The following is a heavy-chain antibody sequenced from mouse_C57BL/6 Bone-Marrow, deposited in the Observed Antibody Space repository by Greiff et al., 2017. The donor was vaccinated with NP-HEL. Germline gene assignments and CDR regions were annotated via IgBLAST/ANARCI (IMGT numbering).Heavy chain of an antibody. D-gene: IGHD1-1*01. J-gene: IGHJ3*01. V-gene: IGHV3-6*01. CDR2: ISYDGSN. CDR1: GYSIISGYY. CDR3: AREGGYYGSPFAY. Sequence: EVQLVESGPGLVKPSQSLSLTCSVTGYSIISGYYWNWIRQFPGNELEWMAYISYDGSNNYNPSLKNRISITRDISKNQFFLKLTSVTTEDTATYYCAREGGYYGSPFAYWGQGTLVTVSA.